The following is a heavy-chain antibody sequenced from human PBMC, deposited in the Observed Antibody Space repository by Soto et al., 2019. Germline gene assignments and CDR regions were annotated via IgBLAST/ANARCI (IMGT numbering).Heavy chain of an antibody. CDR3: ARVMITFGGVIEVWFDP. J-gene: IGHJ5*02. CDR1: GGSISSYY. V-gene: IGHV4-59*01. D-gene: IGHD3-16*02. CDR2: IYYSGST. Sequence: SETLSLTCTVSGGSISSYYWSWIRQPPGKGLEWIGYIYYSGSTNYNPSLKSRVTISVDTSKNQFSLKLSSVTAADTAVYYCARVMITFGGVIEVWFDPWGQGTLVTVAS.